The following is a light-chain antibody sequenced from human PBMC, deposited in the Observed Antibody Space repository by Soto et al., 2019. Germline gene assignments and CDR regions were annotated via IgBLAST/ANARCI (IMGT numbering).Light chain of an antibody. CDR3: TSYTTSSTPYV. J-gene: IGLJ1*01. CDR2: DVS. CDR1: SGDVGAFNY. Sequence: QSALTQPASVSGSPGQSITISCTGTSGDVGAFNYVSWFQQHPGRAPKLLIYDVSSRPSGVSDRFSGSKSGNTASLSISGLQAEDEADYHCTSYTTSSTPYVFGTGTKLTVL. V-gene: IGLV2-14*03.